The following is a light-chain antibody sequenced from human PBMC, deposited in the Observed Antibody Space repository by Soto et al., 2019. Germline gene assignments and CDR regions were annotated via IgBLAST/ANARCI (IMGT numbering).Light chain of an antibody. Sequence: QSALTQPASVSGSPGQSITISCTGTSSDVGGYNYVSWYQQHPGKAPKLMIYEVSNQPSGVSNRFSGSKSGNTASLTISGLQAEDEADYFCSSYGSTSTRYVFGTGTKVTVL. CDR2: EVS. J-gene: IGLJ1*01. CDR3: SSYGSTSTRYV. CDR1: SSDVGGYNY. V-gene: IGLV2-14*01.